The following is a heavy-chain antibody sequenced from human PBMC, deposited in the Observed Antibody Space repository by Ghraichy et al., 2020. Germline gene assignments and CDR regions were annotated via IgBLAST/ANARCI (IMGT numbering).Heavy chain of an antibody. J-gene: IGHJ6*02. CDR3: AKVTPDDFWSGYYGMDV. CDR1: GFTFSSYA. Sequence: GSLRLSCAASGFTFSSYAMSWVRQAPGKGLEWVSAISGSGGSTYYADSVKGRFTISRDNSKNTLYLQMNSLRAEDTAVYYCAKVTPDDFWSGYYGMDVWGQGTTVTVSS. CDR2: ISGSGGST. D-gene: IGHD3-3*01. V-gene: IGHV3-23*01.